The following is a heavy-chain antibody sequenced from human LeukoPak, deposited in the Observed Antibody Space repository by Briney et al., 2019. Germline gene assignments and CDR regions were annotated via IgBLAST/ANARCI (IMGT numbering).Heavy chain of an antibody. Sequence: SETLSLTCTVSGGSISSSSYYWGWIRQPPGKGLEWIGSIYYSGSTYYNPSLKSRVTISVDTSKNQFSLKLSSVTAADTAVYYCARPSDCSGGSCYPNDAFDIWGQGTMVTVSS. D-gene: IGHD2-15*01. CDR1: GGSISSSSYY. CDR2: IYYSGST. J-gene: IGHJ3*02. CDR3: ARPSDCSGGSCYPNDAFDI. V-gene: IGHV4-39*01.